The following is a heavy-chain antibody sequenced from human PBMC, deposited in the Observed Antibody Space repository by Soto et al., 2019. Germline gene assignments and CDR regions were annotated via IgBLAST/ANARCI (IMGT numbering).Heavy chain of an antibody. V-gene: IGHV4-39*01. CDR1: GGSISSSSYY. CDR2: IYYSGST. CDR3: ARLTSGTRNDY. J-gene: IGHJ4*02. Sequence: SETLSLTCTVSGGSISSSSYYWGWIRQPPGKGLEWIGSIYYSGSTYYNPSLKSRVTISVDTSKNQFSLKLSSVTAADTAVYYCARLTSGTRNDYWGQGTLVTVSS.